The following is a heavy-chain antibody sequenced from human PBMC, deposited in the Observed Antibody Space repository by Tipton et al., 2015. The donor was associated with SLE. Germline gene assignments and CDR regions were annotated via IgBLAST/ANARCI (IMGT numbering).Heavy chain of an antibody. D-gene: IGHD3-22*01. CDR3: ARWTYDSRPYYYYYYMDV. CDR1: GGSISSYY. Sequence: TLSLTCTVSGGSISSYYWSWIRQPPGKGLEWIGYIYYSGSTNYNPSLKSRVTISVDTSKNQFSLKLSSVTAADTAVYYCARWTYDSRPYYYYYYMDVWGKGTPVTVSS. V-gene: IGHV4-59*01. J-gene: IGHJ6*03. CDR2: IYYSGST.